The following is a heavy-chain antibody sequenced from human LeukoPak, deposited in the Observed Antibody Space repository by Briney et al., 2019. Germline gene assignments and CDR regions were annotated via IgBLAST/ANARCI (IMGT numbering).Heavy chain of an antibody. D-gene: IGHD3-22*01. CDR1: GFTFSSYG. CDR2: ISYDGSNK. J-gene: IGHJ4*02. CDR3: ARGPYSSGYFYYFDY. Sequence: GGSLRLSCAASGFTFSSYGMHWVRQAPGKGLEWVAVISYDGSNKYYADSVKGRFTISRDNSKNTLYLQMNSLRAEDTAVYYCARGPYSSGYFYYFDYWGQGTLVTVSS. V-gene: IGHV3-30*03.